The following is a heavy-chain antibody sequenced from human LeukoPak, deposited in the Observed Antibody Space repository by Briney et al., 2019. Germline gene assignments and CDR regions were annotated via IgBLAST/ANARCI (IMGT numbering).Heavy chain of an antibody. Sequence: PGGSLRLSCVASGFSFSSDWMTWVRQVPGKGLKWVTNIKGDGRETYYVDSVKGRFSVFRDNAKNSLFLQMNSLRAEDTAVYYCVRLMEMAATPYYYYYMDVWGKGTTVTVSS. D-gene: IGHD5-24*01. J-gene: IGHJ6*03. CDR3: VRLMEMAATPYYYYYMDV. CDR1: GFSFSSDW. V-gene: IGHV3-7*01. CDR2: IKGDGRET.